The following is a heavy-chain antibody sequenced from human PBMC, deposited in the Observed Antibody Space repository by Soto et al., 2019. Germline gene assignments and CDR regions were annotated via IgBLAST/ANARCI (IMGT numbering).Heavy chain of an antibody. V-gene: IGHV4-34*01. CDR2: INHSGST. CDR1: GGSSSGYY. D-gene: IGHD3-16*02. Sequence: SETLSLTCAVYGGSSSGYYWSWIRQPPGKGLEWIGEINHSGSTNYNPSLKSRVTISVDTSKNQFSLKLSSVTAADTAVYYCARGGGYDYVWGSYRGLNWFDPWGQGTLVTVSS. CDR3: ARGGGYDYVWGSYRGLNWFDP. J-gene: IGHJ5*02.